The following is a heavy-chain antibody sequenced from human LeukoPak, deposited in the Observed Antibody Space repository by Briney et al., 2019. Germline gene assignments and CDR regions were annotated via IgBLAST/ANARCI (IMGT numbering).Heavy chain of an antibody. CDR2: ISYDGSNK. CDR1: GFTFSSYA. Sequence: GGSLRLSCAASGFTFSSYAMHWVRQAPGKGLEWVAVISYDGSNKYYADSVKGRFTISRDNSKNTLYLQMNSLRAEDTAVYYCARSWIQLWETPDYWGQGTLVTVSS. V-gene: IGHV3-30*04. D-gene: IGHD5-18*01. J-gene: IGHJ4*02. CDR3: ARSWIQLWETPDY.